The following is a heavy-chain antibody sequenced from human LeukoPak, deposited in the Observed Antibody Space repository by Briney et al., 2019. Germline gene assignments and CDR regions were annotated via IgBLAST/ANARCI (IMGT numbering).Heavy chain of an antibody. J-gene: IGHJ4*02. CDR3: ATYRQVLLPFES. D-gene: IGHD2-8*02. V-gene: IGHV3-23*01. CDR2: ISDSGDNT. Sequence: GGSLRLSCAASGFTFSSYAMSWVRQAPGKGLEWVSTISDSGDNTYYADSVKGRFTISRDNSKSTLSLQMNSLRAEDTAIYYCATYRQVLLPFESWGQGTLVTVSS. CDR1: GFTFSSYA.